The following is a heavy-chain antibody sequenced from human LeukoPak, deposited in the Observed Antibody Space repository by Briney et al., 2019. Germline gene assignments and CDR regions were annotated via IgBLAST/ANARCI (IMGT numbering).Heavy chain of an antibody. CDR1: GFTFNSYA. CDR3: ARGAFGPNWGYSGNWFDP. CDR2: IGRSGATT. D-gene: IGHD7-27*01. Sequence: PGGSPRLSCAASGFTFNSYAMTWVCRTPGKGLEWVSLIGRSGATTDYADSVKRRFTVSRDNFKNTLYMQMNSLRVEDTAVYYCARGAFGPNWGYSGNWFDPWGQGTLVTVSS. V-gene: IGHV3-23*01. J-gene: IGHJ5*02.